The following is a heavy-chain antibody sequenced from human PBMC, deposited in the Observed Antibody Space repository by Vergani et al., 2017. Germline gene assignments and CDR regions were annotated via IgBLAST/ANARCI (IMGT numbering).Heavy chain of an antibody. V-gene: IGHV4-31*03. D-gene: IGHD4-17*01. CDR3: ARDPQIYGDLGLFDY. Sequence: QLQLQESGPGLVKPSETLSLTCTVSGGSISSGGYYWSWIRQHPGKGLEWIGYIYYSGSTYYNPSLKSRVTISVDTSKNQFSLQLSSVTAADTAVYYCARDPQIYGDLGLFDYWGQGTLVTVSS. J-gene: IGHJ4*02. CDR2: IYYSGST. CDR1: GGSISSGGYY.